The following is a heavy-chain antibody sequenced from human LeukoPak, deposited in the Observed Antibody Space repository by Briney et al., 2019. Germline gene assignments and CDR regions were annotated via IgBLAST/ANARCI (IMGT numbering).Heavy chain of an antibody. J-gene: IGHJ4*02. D-gene: IGHD4-17*01. CDR1: GFTFSTYG. Sequence: HPGGSLRLSCAASGFTFSTYGMHWVRQAPGKGLEWVALIWYDGSNTYYADSVKGRFTISRDNSKDTLYLQMNSLRAEDTAVYYCTSPNDYGDAGGFDFWGQGTLVTVSS. V-gene: IGHV3-33*01. CDR2: IWYDGSNT. CDR3: TSPNDYGDAGGFDF.